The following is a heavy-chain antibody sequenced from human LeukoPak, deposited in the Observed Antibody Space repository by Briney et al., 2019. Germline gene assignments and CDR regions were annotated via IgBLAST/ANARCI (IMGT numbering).Heavy chain of an antibody. CDR2: ISGSGGST. D-gene: IGHD3-3*01. CDR3: AKDPLSYYDPFMDV. J-gene: IGHJ6*03. CDR1: GFTFSSYA. Sequence: GGSLRLSCAASGFTFSSYAMSWVRQAPGKGLEWVSAISGSGGSTYYADSVKGRFTISRDNSKNTLYLQMNSLRAEDTAVYYCAKDPLSYYDPFMDVWGKGTTVTVSS. V-gene: IGHV3-23*01.